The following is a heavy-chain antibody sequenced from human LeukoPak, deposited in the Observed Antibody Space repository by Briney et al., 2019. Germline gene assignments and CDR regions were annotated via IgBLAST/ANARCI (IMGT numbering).Heavy chain of an antibody. J-gene: IGHJ4*02. Sequence: GGSLRLSCAASGFTFSNSAMNWVRQAPGKGLEWVTGISGGGGSRFYADSVKGRFTISRDNSKNTLYLQMNSLRAEDTAVYYCAKKEGSGFYYPLDYWGQGTLVTVSS. V-gene: IGHV3-23*01. CDR1: GFTFSNSA. CDR3: AKKEGSGFYYPLDY. CDR2: ISGGGGSR. D-gene: IGHD3-22*01.